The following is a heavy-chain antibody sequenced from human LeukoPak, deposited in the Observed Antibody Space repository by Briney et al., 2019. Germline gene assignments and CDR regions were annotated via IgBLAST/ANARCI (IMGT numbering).Heavy chain of an antibody. CDR3: VRDNGDGYNWVTYCDY. Sequence: PGGSLRLSCAASGFTFSTYSMSWVRQAPGKGLEWVSYISSSGETMYYEDSVKGRFTISRDNAKNSLYLQMSSLGAEDTAVYCCVRDNGDGYNWVTYCDYWGQGILVTVSS. V-gene: IGHV3-48*04. J-gene: IGHJ4*02. CDR1: GFTFSTYS. CDR2: ISSSGETM. D-gene: IGHD5-24*01.